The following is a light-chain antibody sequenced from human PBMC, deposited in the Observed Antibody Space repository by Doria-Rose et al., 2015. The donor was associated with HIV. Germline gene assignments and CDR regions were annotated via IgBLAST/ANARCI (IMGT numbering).Light chain of an antibody. CDR2: DAS. CDR3: QQYGTSRGT. Sequence: TQSPGTLSLPPGERATLSCRASQRVKSSYLAWYQQKPGQAPRLLIYDASTRATGIPDRFSGSGYGTDFTLTTSRLEPEDVAVYYCQQYGTSRGTFGQGTRLEIK. J-gene: IGKJ5*01. CDR1: QRVKSSY. V-gene: IGKV3-20*01.